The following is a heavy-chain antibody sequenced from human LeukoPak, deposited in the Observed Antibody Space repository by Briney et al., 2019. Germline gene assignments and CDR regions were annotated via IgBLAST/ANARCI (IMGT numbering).Heavy chain of an antibody. Sequence: SQTLSLTCTVSGGSISSGDYYWSWIRQPPGKGLEWIGYIYYSGSTYYNPSLKSRVTISVDTSKNQFSLKLSTVTAADTAVYYCARDFIATTGAFDIWGQGTMVTVSS. CDR3: ARDFIATTGAFDI. CDR1: GGSISSGDYY. D-gene: IGHD6-13*01. CDR2: IYYSGST. V-gene: IGHV4-30-4*08. J-gene: IGHJ3*02.